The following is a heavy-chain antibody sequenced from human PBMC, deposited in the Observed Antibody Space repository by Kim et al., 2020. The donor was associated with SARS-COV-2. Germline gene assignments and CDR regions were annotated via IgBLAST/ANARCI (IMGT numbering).Heavy chain of an antibody. CDR2: IYYSGST. CDR3: ARAPRNCSGGSCYFDY. V-gene: IGHV4-39*01. J-gene: IGHJ4*02. D-gene: IGHD2-15*01. CDR1: GGSISSSSYY. Sequence: SETLSLTCTVSGGSISSSSYYWGWIRQPPGKGLEWIGSIYYSGSTYYNPSLKSRVTISVDTSKNQFSLKLSSVTAADTAVYYCARAPRNCSGGSCYFDYWGQGTLVTVSS.